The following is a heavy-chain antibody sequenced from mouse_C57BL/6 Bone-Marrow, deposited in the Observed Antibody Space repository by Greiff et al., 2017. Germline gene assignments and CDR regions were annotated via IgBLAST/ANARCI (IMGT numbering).Heavy chain of an antibody. CDR2: IYPTSGRT. CDR3: ARSGPLGRSFDY. J-gene: IGHJ2*01. D-gene: IGHD4-1*01. Sequence: QVQLQQPGAELVKPGASVKMSCKASGYTFTSYWITWVKQRPGQGLEWIGDIYPTSGRTNYNETFKSKAILTVDTSSNTAYMQLSSLTSEDSAVLYCARSGPLGRSFDYWGQGTTLTGSS. V-gene: IGHV1-55*01. CDR1: GYTFTSYW.